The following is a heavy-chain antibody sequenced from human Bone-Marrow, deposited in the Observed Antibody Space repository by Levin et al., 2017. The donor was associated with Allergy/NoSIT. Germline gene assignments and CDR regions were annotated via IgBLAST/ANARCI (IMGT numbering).Heavy chain of an antibody. Sequence: GGSLRLSCAASGFTFSSYSMNWVRQAPGKGLEWVSSISSSSSYIYYADSVKGRFTISRDNAKNSLYLQMNSLRAEDTAVYYCARVGRYSGYARFDYWGQGTLVTVSS. V-gene: IGHV3-21*01. CDR3: ARVGRYSGYARFDY. D-gene: IGHD5-12*01. CDR1: GFTFSSYS. J-gene: IGHJ4*02. CDR2: ISSSSSYI.